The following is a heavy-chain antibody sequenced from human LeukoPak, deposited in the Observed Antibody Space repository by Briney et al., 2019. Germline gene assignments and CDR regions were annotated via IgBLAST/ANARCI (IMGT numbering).Heavy chain of an antibody. J-gene: IGHJ4*02. D-gene: IGHD1-26*01. Sequence: ASVEVSCKVSGYTLTELSMHWVRQAPGKGLEWMGGFDPEDGETIYAQKFQGRVTMTEDTSTDTAYMELSSLRSEDTAVYYCATGEVPGYSGSYYVAYWGQGTLVTVSS. CDR1: GYTLTELS. CDR2: FDPEDGET. V-gene: IGHV1-24*01. CDR3: ATGEVPGYSGSYYVAY.